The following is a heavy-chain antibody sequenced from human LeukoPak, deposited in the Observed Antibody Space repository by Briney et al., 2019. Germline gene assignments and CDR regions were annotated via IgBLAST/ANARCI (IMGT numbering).Heavy chain of an antibody. D-gene: IGHD6-19*01. Sequence: GGSLRLSCAASGFTFSSYSMNWVRQAPGKGLEWVSSISSSSSYIYYADSVKGRFTISRDNAKNSLYLQMNSLRAEDTAVYYCARDLVAADNFDYWGQGTLVTVSS. CDR3: ARDLVAADNFDY. V-gene: IGHV3-21*01. J-gene: IGHJ4*02. CDR1: GFTFSSYS. CDR2: ISSSSSYI.